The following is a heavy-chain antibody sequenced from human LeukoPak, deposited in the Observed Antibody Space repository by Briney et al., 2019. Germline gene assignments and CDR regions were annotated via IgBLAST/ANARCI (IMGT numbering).Heavy chain of an antibody. CDR3: ARLDYRDYDAFDI. Sequence: SQTHSLTCAISGDSVSSSSAAWNWIRQSPSRGLEWLGRTYYRSKWYNDYPVSVKSRISFNPDTSKNQFSLQLNSVTPEDTAVYYCARLDYRDYDAFDIWGQGTMVTVSS. D-gene: IGHD4-17*01. CDR1: GDSVSSSSAA. CDR2: TYYRSKWYN. V-gene: IGHV6-1*01. J-gene: IGHJ3*02.